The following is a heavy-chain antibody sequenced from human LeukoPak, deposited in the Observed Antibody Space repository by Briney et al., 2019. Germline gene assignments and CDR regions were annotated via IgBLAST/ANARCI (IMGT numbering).Heavy chain of an antibody. Sequence: GGSLRLSCAASGFTFSSYGMSWVRQAPGKGLEWVSSISVTGGNTYYADSVKGRFTISRDNSKKILYLYMHSLRAEDTAVYYCAKADAAIRGQVRPAFAFDHCGQGTLVTVSS. CDR1: GFTFSSYG. CDR2: ISVTGGNT. CDR3: AKADAAIRGQVRPAFAFDH. D-gene: IGHD5-18*01. V-gene: IGHV3-23*01. J-gene: IGHJ4*02.